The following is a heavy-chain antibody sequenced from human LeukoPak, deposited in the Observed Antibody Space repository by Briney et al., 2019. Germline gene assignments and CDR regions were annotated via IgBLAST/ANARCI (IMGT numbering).Heavy chain of an antibody. D-gene: IGHD5-24*01. Sequence: SETLSLTCTVSGGSISSYYWSWIRQPPGKGLEWIGYIYYSGSTYYNPSLKSRVTISVDTSKNQFSLKLSSVTAADTAVYYCARVPLAANYYYYGMDVWGQGTTVTVSS. CDR2: IYYSGST. J-gene: IGHJ6*02. V-gene: IGHV4-59*06. CDR1: GGSISSYY. CDR3: ARVPLAANYYYYGMDV.